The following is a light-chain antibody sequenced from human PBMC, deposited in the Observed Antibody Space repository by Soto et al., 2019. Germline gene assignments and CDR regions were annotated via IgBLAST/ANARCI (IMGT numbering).Light chain of an antibody. CDR1: QSVRSN. V-gene: IGKV3-11*01. CDR2: GAS. CDR3: QQRSNWLT. J-gene: IGKJ4*01. Sequence: TQSPATLCLSPGEGVTLSCRANQSVRSNLAWYQQKPGQAPRLLIYGASTRATGIPARLSGSGSGTDFTLTISSLEPTDFAVYYCQQRSNWLTFGGGTKVDI.